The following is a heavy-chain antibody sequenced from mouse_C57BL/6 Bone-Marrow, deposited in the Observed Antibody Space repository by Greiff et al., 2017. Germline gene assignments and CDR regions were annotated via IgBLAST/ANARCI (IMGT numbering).Heavy chain of an antibody. CDR3: AIDGYYLMDY. V-gene: IGHV5-17*01. Sequence: EVMLVESGGGLVKPGGSLKLSCAASGFTFSDYGMHWVRQAPEKGLEWVAYISSGSSTIYYADTVKGRFTISRDNAKNTLFLQMTSLRSEDTAMYYCAIDGYYLMDYWGQGTSVTVSS. CDR2: ISSGSSTI. CDR1: GFTFSDYG. D-gene: IGHD2-3*01. J-gene: IGHJ4*01.